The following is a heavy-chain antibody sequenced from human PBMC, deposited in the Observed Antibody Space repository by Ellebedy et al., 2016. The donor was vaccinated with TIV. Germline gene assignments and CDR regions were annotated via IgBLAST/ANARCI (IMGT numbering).Heavy chain of an antibody. D-gene: IGHD4-17*01. J-gene: IGHJ5*01. CDR3: ARRGSYGDYAVQVNNWFDS. CDR2: IYQDGSEK. V-gene: IGHV3-7*01. Sequence: GESLKISCVASGFSFRNYWMGWVRQAPGKGLEWVANIYQDGSEKYYVDSVEGRFTISRDNAENSLYLEMKSLRAEDTAVYYCARRGSYGDYAVQVNNWFDSWGQGTPVTVSP. CDR1: GFSFRNYW.